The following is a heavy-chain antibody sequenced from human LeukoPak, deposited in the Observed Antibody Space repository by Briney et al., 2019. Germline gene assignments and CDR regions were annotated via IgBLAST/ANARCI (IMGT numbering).Heavy chain of an antibody. D-gene: IGHD2-2*01. CDR1: GFSFSSYW. V-gene: IGHV4-34*08. CDR3: ATSRRMDCSSTSCYHPRRGAFDY. CDR2: INHSGST. J-gene: IGHJ4*02. Sequence: GSLRLSCAASGFSFSSYWMHWVRQPPGKGLEWIGEINHSGSTNYNPSLKSRVTISVDTSKNQFPLKLSSVTAADTAVYYCATSRRMDCSSTSCYHPRRGAFDYWGQGTLVTVSS.